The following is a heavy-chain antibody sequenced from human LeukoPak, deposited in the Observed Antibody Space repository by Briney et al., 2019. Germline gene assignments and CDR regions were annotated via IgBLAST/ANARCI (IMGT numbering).Heavy chain of an antibody. CDR1: GYTFTGYY. Sequence: ASVKVSCKASGYTFTGYYMHWVRQAPGQGLEWLGWINPNSGGTNYAQKFQGRVTMTRDTSISTAYMELSRLRSDDTAVYYCARGDTAMARQGLSYWGQGTLVTVSS. D-gene: IGHD5-18*01. V-gene: IGHV1-2*02. CDR3: ARGDTAMARQGLSY. CDR2: INPNSGGT. J-gene: IGHJ4*02.